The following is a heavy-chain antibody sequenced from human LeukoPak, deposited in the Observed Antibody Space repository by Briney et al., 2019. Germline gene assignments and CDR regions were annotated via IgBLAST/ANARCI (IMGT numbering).Heavy chain of an antibody. CDR2: SRDKSHSYTT. CDR1: GFTFSDYY. J-gene: IGHJ4*02. CDR3: ARGGKYYDYVWGSYIFDY. Sequence: GGTLRLSCAGSGFTFSDYYMDWFRQAPGKGLEWVGRSRDKSHSYTTESAASVKGRFTFSRDDSETSVYLHMNSLRTEDTAVYYCARGGKYYDYVWGSYIFDYWGQGTLVTVSS. D-gene: IGHD3-16*01. V-gene: IGHV3-72*01.